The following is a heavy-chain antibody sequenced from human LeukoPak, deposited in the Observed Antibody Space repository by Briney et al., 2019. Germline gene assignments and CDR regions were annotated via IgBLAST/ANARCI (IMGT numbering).Heavy chain of an antibody. CDR3: AKGLGTAMVKPNFDY. J-gene: IGHJ4*02. D-gene: IGHD5-18*01. Sequence: GGSLRLSCTASGFTFSRSSMDWVRQAPGKGLEWVSSISTSSSYIYYADSVKGRFTISRDNAKNSLYLQMNSLRAEDTAVYYCAKGLGTAMVKPNFDYWGQGTLVTVSS. CDR2: ISTSSSYI. V-gene: IGHV3-21*04. CDR1: GFTFSRSS.